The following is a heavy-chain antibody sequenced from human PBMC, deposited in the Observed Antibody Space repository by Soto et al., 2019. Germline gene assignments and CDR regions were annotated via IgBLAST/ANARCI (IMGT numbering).Heavy chain of an antibody. D-gene: IGHD3-16*01. V-gene: IGHV2-5*02. Sequence: QITLKESGPTLIKPTQTLTLTCTFSGFSLSTSGVGVGWIRQPPGKAMEWLALIYWDDDKRYSPSLKSRLTITKDTSKNPVVLTMTNMDPVDTATYYCAHSRSGLGGDNFDYWGQGTLVTVSS. J-gene: IGHJ4*02. CDR3: AHSRSGLGGDNFDY. CDR1: GFSLSTSGVG. CDR2: IYWDDDK.